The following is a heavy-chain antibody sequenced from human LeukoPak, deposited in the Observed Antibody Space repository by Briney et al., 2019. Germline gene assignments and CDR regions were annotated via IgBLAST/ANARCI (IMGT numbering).Heavy chain of an antibody. CDR1: GGSISSYY. CDR2: IHYTGST. J-gene: IGHJ4*02. V-gene: IGHV4-59*01. D-gene: IGHD3-10*01. Sequence: SETLSLTCTVSGGSISSYYWSWIRQSPGKGLECIGYIHYTGSTNYNPSLKSRVTLSVDTSKSQFSLKLSSVTAADTAVYYCARDRAYGSGKYYFDYWGQGTLVTVSS. CDR3: ARDRAYGSGKYYFDY.